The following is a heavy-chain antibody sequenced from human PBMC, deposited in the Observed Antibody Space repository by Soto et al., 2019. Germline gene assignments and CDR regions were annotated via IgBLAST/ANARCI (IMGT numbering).Heavy chain of an antibody. CDR2: IYPGDSDT. CDR3: TTSATGDYYYYAMDV. D-gene: IGHD7-27*01. CDR1: GYRLTNYW. V-gene: IGHV5-51*01. J-gene: IGHJ6*02. Sequence: GESLKISCKGSGYRLTNYWIGWVRQMPGKGLEWMGIIYPGDSDTRYSPSFQGQVTISADKSISTAYLQWSSLKASDTAMYYCTTSATGDYYYYAMDVWGQGXTVTVYS.